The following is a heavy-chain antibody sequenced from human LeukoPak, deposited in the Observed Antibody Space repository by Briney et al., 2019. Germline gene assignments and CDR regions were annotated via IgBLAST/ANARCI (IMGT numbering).Heavy chain of an antibody. CDR3: ARLAAIRYYDILTGYSNFDY. CDR2: IYYSGST. J-gene: IGHJ4*02. Sequence: SETLSLTCTVSGGSISSSSYYWGWIRQPPGKGLEWIGSIYYSGSTYYDPSLKSRVTISVDTSKNQLSLKLSSVTAADTAVYYCARLAAIRYYDILTGYSNFDYWGQGTLVTVSS. D-gene: IGHD3-9*01. CDR1: GGSISSSSYY. V-gene: IGHV4-39*01.